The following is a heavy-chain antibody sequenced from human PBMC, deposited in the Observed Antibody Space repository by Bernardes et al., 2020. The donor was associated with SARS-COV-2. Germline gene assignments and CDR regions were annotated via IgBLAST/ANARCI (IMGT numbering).Heavy chain of an antibody. J-gene: IGHJ5*02. Sequence: SETLSFTCAVYGGSFSGYYWNWIRQPPGKVLEWIGEINHSGSTNYNPSLKSRVTISVDTSKNQFSLKLNSVTAADTAVYYCARGVKARRIDPWGQGTLVTVSS. V-gene: IGHV4-34*01. CDR3: ARGVKARRIDP. CDR2: INHSGST. D-gene: IGHD6-6*01. CDR1: GGSFSGYY.